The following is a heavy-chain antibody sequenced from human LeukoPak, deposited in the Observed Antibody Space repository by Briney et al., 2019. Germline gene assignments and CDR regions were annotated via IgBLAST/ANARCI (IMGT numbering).Heavy chain of an antibody. CDR2: IYTSGST. CDR3: ARLHLVSSGWHPMADS. Sequence: PSETLSLTCTVSGGSISGGGYYWTWIRQPAGKGLEWIGRIYTSGSTNYNPSLKSRVTISVDTSKNQFSLKLSSVTAADTAVYYCARLHLVSSGWHPMADSWGQGTLVTVSS. D-gene: IGHD6-19*01. J-gene: IGHJ4*02. CDR1: GGSISGGGYY. V-gene: IGHV4-61*02.